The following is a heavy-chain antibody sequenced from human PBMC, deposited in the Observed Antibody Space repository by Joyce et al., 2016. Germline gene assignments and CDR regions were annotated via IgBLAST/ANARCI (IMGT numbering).Heavy chain of an antibody. D-gene: IGHD5-18*01. Sequence: QVQLVQSGAEVKKPGASVKVSCKASGYTFTNYYMHWVRQAPGQGLEWMGIINPSGGSTNSAQKLQGRVTMTRDTSTSTVYMELSSLRSEDTAVYYCARDTAMATGYYYYGMDVWGQGTTVTVSS. CDR3: ARDTAMATGYYYYGMDV. J-gene: IGHJ6*02. V-gene: IGHV1-46*01. CDR2: INPSGGST. CDR1: GYTFTNYY.